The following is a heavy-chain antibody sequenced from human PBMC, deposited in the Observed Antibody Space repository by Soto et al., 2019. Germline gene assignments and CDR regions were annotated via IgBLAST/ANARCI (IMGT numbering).Heavy chain of an antibody. CDR2: IYYSGST. CDR3: ARVELDVLRYFDWLSVGYFDY. D-gene: IGHD3-9*01. J-gene: IGHJ4*02. V-gene: IGHV4-61*01. CDR1: GGSVSSGSYY. Sequence: SETLSLTCTVSGGSVSSGSYYWSWIRQPPGKGLEWIGYIYYSGSTNYNPSLKSRVTISVDTSKNQFSLKLSSVTAADTAVYYCARVELDVLRYFDWLSVGYFDYWGQGTLVTVSS.